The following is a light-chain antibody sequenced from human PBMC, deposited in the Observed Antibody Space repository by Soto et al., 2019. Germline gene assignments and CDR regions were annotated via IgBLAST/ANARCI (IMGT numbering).Light chain of an antibody. Sequence: IQLTQSPSSLSASVGDRVTITCRASQGISSYLAWYQQKPGKAPKLLIYAASTLQSGVPSRFSGSGSGTDFTLTISSLQPEDFATYYCQQLNSYPGITFGQGTRLESK. J-gene: IGKJ5*01. CDR3: QQLNSYPGIT. CDR1: QGISSY. V-gene: IGKV1-9*01. CDR2: AAS.